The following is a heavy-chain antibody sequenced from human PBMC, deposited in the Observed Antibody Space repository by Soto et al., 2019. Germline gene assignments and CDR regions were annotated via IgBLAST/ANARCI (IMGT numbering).Heavy chain of an antibody. CDR1: GFTFSSYA. V-gene: IGHV3-23*01. D-gene: IGHD2-2*02. CDR2: ISGSGGST. Sequence: GGSLRLSCAASGFTFSSYAMSWVRQAPGKGLEWVSAISGSGGSTYYADSAKGRFTISRDNSKNTLYLQMNSLRAEDTAVYYCAKGIDTSPIYPPYGMDVWGQGTTVTVSS. CDR3: AKGIDTSPIYPPYGMDV. J-gene: IGHJ6*02.